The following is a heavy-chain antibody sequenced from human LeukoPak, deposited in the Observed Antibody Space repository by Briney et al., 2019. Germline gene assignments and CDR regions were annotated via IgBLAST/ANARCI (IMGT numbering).Heavy chain of an antibody. V-gene: IGHV4-31*03. CDR3: ARVGWNYSYPPFYFDY. Sequence: SETLSLTCTVSGGSISSGGYYWSWIRQHPGKGLEWIGYIYYSGSTYYNPSLKSRVTISVDTSKNQFSLELSSVTAADTAVYYCARVGWNYSYPPFYFDYWGQGTLVTVSS. CDR2: IYYSGST. CDR1: GGSISSGGYY. D-gene: IGHD1-7*01. J-gene: IGHJ4*02.